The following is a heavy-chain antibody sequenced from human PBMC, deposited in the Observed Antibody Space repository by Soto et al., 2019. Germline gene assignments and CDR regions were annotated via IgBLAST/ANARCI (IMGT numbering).Heavy chain of an antibody. D-gene: IGHD3-3*01. J-gene: IGHJ5*02. CDR3: ARDFWRGYGYNWFDP. Sequence: SGTRSLTCTVSGGSIRSGGFYWSWVPPDPGKGLEWIGYIYYSGSTYYNPSLKSRVTISVDTSKNQFSLKLSSVTAADTAVYYCARDFWRGYGYNWFDPWGQGTLVTVSS. V-gene: IGHV4-61*08. CDR2: IYYSGST. CDR1: GGSIRSGGFY.